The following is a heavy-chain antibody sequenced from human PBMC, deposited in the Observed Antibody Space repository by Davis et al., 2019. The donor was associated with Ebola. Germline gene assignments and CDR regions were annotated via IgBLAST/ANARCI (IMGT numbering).Heavy chain of an antibody. D-gene: IGHD2-15*01. CDR2: ISTYNDNT. Sequence: AASVKVSCNASGYTFTTYGISWVRQAPGQGLEWRGGISTYNDNTNYAQKLQGRVTMTTDTSTSTAYMELRSLRSDDTAVYYCARDRYCSGGSCYSSYYYGMDVWGQGTTVTVSS. CDR3: ARDRYCSGGSCYSSYYYGMDV. CDR1: GYTFTTYG. V-gene: IGHV1-18*04. J-gene: IGHJ6*02.